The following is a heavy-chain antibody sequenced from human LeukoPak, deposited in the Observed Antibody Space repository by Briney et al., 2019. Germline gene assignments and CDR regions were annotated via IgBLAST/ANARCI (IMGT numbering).Heavy chain of an antibody. Sequence: SETLSLTCAVYGGSFSGYYWSWIRQPPGKGLEWIGEISHSGSTNYNPSLKSRVTISVDTSKNQFSLKLSSVTAADTAVYYCARGQFYGSGSYPTYYYYYYGMDVWGQGTTVTVSS. CDR1: GGSFSGYY. CDR2: ISHSGST. D-gene: IGHD3-10*01. V-gene: IGHV4-34*01. J-gene: IGHJ6*02. CDR3: ARGQFYGSGSYPTYYYYYYGMDV.